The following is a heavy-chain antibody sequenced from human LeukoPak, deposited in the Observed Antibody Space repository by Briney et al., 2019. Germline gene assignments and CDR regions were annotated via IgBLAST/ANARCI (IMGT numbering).Heavy chain of an antibody. CDR2: IYSGGNT. CDR1: GFTFSSYA. D-gene: IGHD6-6*01. CDR3: ARGGGAARLFDY. V-gene: IGHV3-53*04. Sequence: PGGSLRLSCAASGFTFSSYAMSWVRQAPGKGLEWVSVIYSGGNTYYADSVKGRFTISRHNSMNTLYLQMNSLRTEDTAVYYCARGGGAARLFDYWGQGTLVTVSS. J-gene: IGHJ4*02.